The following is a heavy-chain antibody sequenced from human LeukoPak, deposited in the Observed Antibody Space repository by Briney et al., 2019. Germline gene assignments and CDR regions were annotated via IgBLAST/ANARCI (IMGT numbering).Heavy chain of an antibody. CDR1: GGSFSGYY. CDR3: ARTSRVYDYYMDV. CDR2: IYYSGST. V-gene: IGHV4-59*01. J-gene: IGHJ6*03. Sequence: SETLSLTCAVYGGSFSGYYWSWIRQPPGKGLEWIGYIYYSGSTNYNPSLKSRVTTSLDTSKNQFSLKLSSVTAADTAVYYCARTSRVYDYYMDVWGKGTTVIISS.